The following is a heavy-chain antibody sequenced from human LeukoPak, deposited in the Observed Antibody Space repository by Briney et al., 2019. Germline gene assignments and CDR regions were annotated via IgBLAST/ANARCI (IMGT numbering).Heavy chain of an antibody. CDR2: ISSSSNYI. D-gene: IGHD5-12*01. CDR1: GFTFSSYS. J-gene: IGHJ4*02. Sequence: PGGSLRLSCAASGFTFSSYSMNWVRQAPGKGLEWVSSISSSSNYIYYADSVKGRFTISRDDAKNSLYLQMNSLRAEDTAVYYCARDVLGYIVATSPFDYWGQGTLVTVSS. V-gene: IGHV3-21*01. CDR3: ARDVLGYIVATSPFDY.